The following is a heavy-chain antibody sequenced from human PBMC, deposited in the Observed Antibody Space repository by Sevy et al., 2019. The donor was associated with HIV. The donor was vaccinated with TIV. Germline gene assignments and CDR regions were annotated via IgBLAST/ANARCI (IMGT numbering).Heavy chain of an antibody. D-gene: IGHD3-10*02. CDR2: IDWDDDK. Sequence: SGPTLVKPTQTLTLTCTFSGFSLTTSGMCVSWIRQPPGKALEWLALIDWDDDKYYNTSLKTRLTISKDTSKNQVVLTMTNMDPVDTATYYCARMVFGESTTQFDYWGQGTLVTVSS. V-gene: IGHV2-70*01. CDR1: GFSLTTSGMC. J-gene: IGHJ4*02. CDR3: ARMVFGESTTQFDY.